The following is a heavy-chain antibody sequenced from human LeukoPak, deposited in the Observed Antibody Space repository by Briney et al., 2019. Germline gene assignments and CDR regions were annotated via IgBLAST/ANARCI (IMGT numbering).Heavy chain of an antibody. CDR1: GFTFSSYR. CDR2: ISSSSSYI. D-gene: IGHD6-6*01. V-gene: IGHV3-21*01. CDR3: ARDLRPYSSSSGFDY. J-gene: IGHJ4*02. Sequence: GGSLRLSCAASGFTFSSYRMTWVRQAPGKGLEWVSSISSSSSYICYADSVKGRFTIPRDNAKNSLYLQMNSLRAEDTAVYYCARDLRPYSSSSGFDYWGQGTLVTVSS.